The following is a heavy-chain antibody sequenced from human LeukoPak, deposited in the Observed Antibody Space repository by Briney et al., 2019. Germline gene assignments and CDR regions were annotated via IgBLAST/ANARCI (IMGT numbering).Heavy chain of an antibody. CDR1: GFTFSSYA. CDR3: AKGTIVLMVYANGFDY. D-gene: IGHD2-8*01. J-gene: IGHJ4*02. Sequence: GGSLRLSCVASGFTFSSYAMSWVRQAPGEGLEWVSAISGSGGSTYYADSVKGRFTISRDNSKNTLYLQMNSLRAEDTAVYYCAKGTIVLMVYANGFDYWGQGTLVTVSS. CDR2: ISGSGGST. V-gene: IGHV3-23*01.